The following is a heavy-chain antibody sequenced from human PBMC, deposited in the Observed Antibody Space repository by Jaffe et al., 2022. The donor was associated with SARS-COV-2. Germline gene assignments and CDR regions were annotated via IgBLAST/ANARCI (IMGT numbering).Heavy chain of an antibody. J-gene: IGHJ6*02. V-gene: IGHV3-30-3*01. D-gene: IGHD3-10*02. Sequence: QVQLVESGGGVVQPGRSLRLSCAASGFTFSSYAMHWVRQAPGKGLEWVAVISYDGSNKYYADSVKGRFTISRDNSKNTLYLQMNSLRAEDTAVYYCARVFSDGSRYYYYGMDVWGQGTTVTVSS. CDR3: ARVFSDGSRYYYYGMDV. CDR2: ISYDGSNK. CDR1: GFTFSSYA.